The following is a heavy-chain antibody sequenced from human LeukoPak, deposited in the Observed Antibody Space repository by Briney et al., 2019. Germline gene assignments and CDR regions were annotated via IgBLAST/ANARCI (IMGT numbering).Heavy chain of an antibody. Sequence: SETLSLTCTVSGGSISSYYWSWIRQPPGKGPEWIGYIYTSGSTNYNPSLKSRVTISVDTSKNQFSLKLSSVTAADTAVYYCARRYCSSTSCRRRGWFDPWGQGTLVTVSS. V-gene: IGHV4-4*09. CDR2: IYTSGST. D-gene: IGHD2-2*01. CDR3: ARRYCSSTSCRRRGWFDP. CDR1: GGSISSYY. J-gene: IGHJ5*02.